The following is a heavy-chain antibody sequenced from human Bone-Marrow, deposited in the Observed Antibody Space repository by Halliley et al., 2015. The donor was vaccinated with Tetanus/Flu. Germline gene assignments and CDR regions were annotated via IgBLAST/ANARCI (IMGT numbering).Heavy chain of an antibody. J-gene: IGHJ4*02. CDR3: ARQGAQAGIGN. V-gene: IGHV4-39*01. D-gene: IGHD6-25*01. Sequence: LEGIGSFYSGGTVYSNPSRNSRVTISVDTSKNQLSLKLTSVIAADTSVYYCARQGAQAGIGNWGQGTLVTVSS. CDR2: FYSGGTV.